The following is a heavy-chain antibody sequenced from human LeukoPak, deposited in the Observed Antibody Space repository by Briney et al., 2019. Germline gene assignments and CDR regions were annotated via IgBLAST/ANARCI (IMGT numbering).Heavy chain of an antibody. CDR1: GFTFSNYA. CDR2: ISGSGDST. D-gene: IGHD7-27*01. V-gene: IGHV3-23*01. Sequence: GGSLRLSCAASGFTFSNYAIRWVRQAPGKGLEWVSGISGSGDSTYYADSVKGRFTISRDNSKNTLYLQMNSLRAEDTAVYFCARDLGTNDALDIWGQGTMLTVSS. CDR3: ARDLGTNDALDI. J-gene: IGHJ3*02.